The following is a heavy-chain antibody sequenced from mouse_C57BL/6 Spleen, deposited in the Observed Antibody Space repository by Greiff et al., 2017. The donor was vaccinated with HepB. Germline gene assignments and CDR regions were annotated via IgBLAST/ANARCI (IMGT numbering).Heavy chain of an antibody. V-gene: IGHV5-17*01. D-gene: IGHD1-1*01. J-gene: IGHJ1*03. CDR3: ARRVYYYCSSYYWYFDV. CDR1: GFTFSDYG. Sequence: DVKLVESGGGLVKPGGSLKLSCAASGFTFSDYGMHWVRQAPEKGLEWVAYISSGSSTIYYADTVKGRFTISRDNAKNTLFLQMTSLRSEDTAMYYCARRVYYYCSSYYWYFDVWGTGTTVTVSS. CDR2: ISSGSSTI.